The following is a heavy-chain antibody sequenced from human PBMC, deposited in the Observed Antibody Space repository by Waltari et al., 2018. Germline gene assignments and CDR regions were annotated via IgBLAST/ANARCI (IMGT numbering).Heavy chain of an antibody. D-gene: IGHD3-3*01. J-gene: IGHJ6*03. Sequence: QVQLQESGPGLVKPSQTLSLTCTVSGGPISSGGYYWSWIRQHPGKGLAWVGYIYYRGGNYSNPSLKSLVTIAVDTSKNQFSLKLSSVTAADTAVYYCARSMDDCWSGYYFYYMDVWVKGTTVTVSS. CDR2: IYYRGGN. CDR1: GGPISSGGYY. CDR3: ARSMDDCWSGYYFYYMDV. V-gene: IGHV4-31*01.